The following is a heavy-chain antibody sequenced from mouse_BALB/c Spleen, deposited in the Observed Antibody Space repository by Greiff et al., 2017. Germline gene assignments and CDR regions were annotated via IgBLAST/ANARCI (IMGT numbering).Heavy chain of an antibody. CDR3: VSASWFAY. J-gene: IGHJ3*01. CDR2: IWTGGGT. Sequence: QVQLKQSVPGLVAPSQSLSITCTVSGFSLTSYDISWIRQPPGKGLEWLGVIWTGGGTNYNSAFMSRLSISKDNSKSQVFLKMNSLQTDDTAIYYCVSASWFAYWGQGTLVTVSA. CDR1: GFSLTSYD. V-gene: IGHV2-9-2*01.